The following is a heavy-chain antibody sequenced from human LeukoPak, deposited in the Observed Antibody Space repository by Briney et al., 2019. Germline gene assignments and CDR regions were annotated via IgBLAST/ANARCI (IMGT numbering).Heavy chain of an antibody. CDR3: ARVCSTTTCYPANDY. D-gene: IGHD2-2*01. Sequence: PGGSLRLSCAASGFTFSRYAMHWVRQAPGKGLEYVSAITSNGGSTYYADSVKGRFTISRDNSKSTLYLHMGSLRAEDMAVYYCARVCSTTTCYPANDYWGQGTLVTVSS. V-gene: IGHV3-64*02. CDR2: ITSNGGST. CDR1: GFTFSRYA. J-gene: IGHJ4*02.